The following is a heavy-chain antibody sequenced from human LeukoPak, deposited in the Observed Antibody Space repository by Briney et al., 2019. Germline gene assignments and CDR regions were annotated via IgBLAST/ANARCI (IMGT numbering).Heavy chain of an antibody. Sequence: GGSLRLSCAASGFIFSTYEMNWVRQAPGKGLEWLSYISYNGRSIYYADSVKGRFTISRDNAKNSLFLQMNSLRAEDTAVYYCVRCTFVLHKRCSAFDVWGQGTMATVSA. CDR2: ISYNGRSI. D-gene: IGHD1-1*01. CDR1: GFIFSTYE. V-gene: IGHV3-48*03. J-gene: IGHJ3*01. CDR3: VRCTFVLHKRCSAFDV.